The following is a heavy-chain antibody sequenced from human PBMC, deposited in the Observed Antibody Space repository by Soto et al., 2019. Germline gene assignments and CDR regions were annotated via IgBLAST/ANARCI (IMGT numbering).Heavy chain of an antibody. Sequence: QVQLVESGGGVVQPGRSLRLSCAASGFTFSSYGMHWVRQAPGKGLEWVAVISYDGSNKYYADSVKGRFTISRDNSKNTLYLQMNSLRAEDTAVYYCAKDRGWYLDYWGQRTLVTVSS. V-gene: IGHV3-30*18. D-gene: IGHD6-19*01. J-gene: IGHJ4*02. CDR1: GFTFSSYG. CDR3: AKDRGWYLDY. CDR2: ISYDGSNK.